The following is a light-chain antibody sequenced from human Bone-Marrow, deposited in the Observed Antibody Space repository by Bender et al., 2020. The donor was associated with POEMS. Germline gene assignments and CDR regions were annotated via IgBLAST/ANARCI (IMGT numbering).Light chain of an antibody. CDR2: EVT. V-gene: IGLV2-8*01. CDR3: NSYAGRNTWV. Sequence: QSALTQPPSASGSPGQSVTISCTGTSSDIGGYDYVSWYQHHPGKAPKLIIYEVTKRPSGVPDRFSGSKSGNTASLTVSGLQAEDETNYYCNSYAGRNTWVFGGGTKLTVL. J-gene: IGLJ3*02. CDR1: SSDIGGYDY.